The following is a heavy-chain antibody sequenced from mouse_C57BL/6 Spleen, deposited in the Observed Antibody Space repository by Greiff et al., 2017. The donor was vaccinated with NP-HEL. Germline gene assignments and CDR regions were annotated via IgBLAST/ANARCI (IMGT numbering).Heavy chain of an antibody. V-gene: IGHV5-17*01. J-gene: IGHJ1*03. D-gene: IGHD1-1*01. CDR1: GFTFSDYG. CDR3: ARTTVVPHWYFDV. CDR2: ISSGSSTI. Sequence: EVMLVESGGGLVKPGGSLKLSCAASGFTFSDYGMHWVRQAPEKGLEWVAYISSGSSTIYYADTVKGRFTIARDNAKNTLFLQMTSLRSEDTAMYYCARTTVVPHWYFDVWGTGTTVTVSS.